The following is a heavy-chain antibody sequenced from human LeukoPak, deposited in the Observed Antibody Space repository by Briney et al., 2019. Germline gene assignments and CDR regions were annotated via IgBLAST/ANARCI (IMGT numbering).Heavy chain of an antibody. V-gene: IGHV4-59*12. Sequence: SETLSLTCTVSGGSISSYYWSWIRQPPGKRLECIGYIYYTGGTNYNPSLKSRVTMSVDTSKNQFSLRVTSLTAADTAVYYCARLGALHDAFDVWGQGTLVTVSS. CDR1: GGSISSYY. CDR2: IYYTGGT. D-gene: IGHD3-16*01. J-gene: IGHJ3*01. CDR3: ARLGALHDAFDV.